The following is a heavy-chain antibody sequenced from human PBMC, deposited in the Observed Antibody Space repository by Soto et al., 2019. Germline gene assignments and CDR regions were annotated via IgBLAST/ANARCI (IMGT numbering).Heavy chain of an antibody. D-gene: IGHD2-8*01. J-gene: IGHJ5*02. Sequence: QVELVQSGPEVKKPGASVKVSCKASGYSFSNSGFSWMRQAPGQGLEWMGWISTYNGNTNYAQKFQGRLSMTRDTSTTTAFIELTTLRSDDTAVYYCARDEYNNGRNWLNPWGQGNLVTVTS. V-gene: IGHV1-18*01. CDR2: ISTYNGNT. CDR1: GYSFSNSG. CDR3: ARDEYNNGRNWLNP.